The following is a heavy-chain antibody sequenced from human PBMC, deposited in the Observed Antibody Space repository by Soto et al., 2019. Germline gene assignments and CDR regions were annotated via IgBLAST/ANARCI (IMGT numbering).Heavy chain of an antibody. J-gene: IGHJ4*02. V-gene: IGHV4-30-2*01. Sequence: SERLSLTCAVSGGSISSGGYSGSWIRQPPGKGLEWIGYIYHSGSTYYNPSLKSRVTISVDRSKNQFSLKLSSVTPADTAVYYCARVQEAGYSSGGSCYYYLRQRTMDAVSS. CDR1: GGSISSGGYS. CDR3: ARVQEAGYSSGGSCYYY. D-gene: IGHD2-15*01. CDR2: IYHSGST.